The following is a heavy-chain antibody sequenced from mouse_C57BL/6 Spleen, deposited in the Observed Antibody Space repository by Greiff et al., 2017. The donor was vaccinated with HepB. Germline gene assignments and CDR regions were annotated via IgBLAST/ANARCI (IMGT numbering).Heavy chain of an antibody. CDR1: GYTFTDYY. J-gene: IGHJ4*01. D-gene: IGHD3-2*02. V-gene: IGHV1-77*01. CDR3: ARPYQATLNYYAMDY. Sequence: QVQLQQSGAELVKPGASVKISCKASGYTFTDYYINWVKQRPGQGLEWIGKIGPGSGSTYYNEKFKGKATLTADKSSSTASMQLSSLTSEDSAIYFCARPYQATLNYYAMDYWGQGTSVTVSS. CDR2: IGPGSGST.